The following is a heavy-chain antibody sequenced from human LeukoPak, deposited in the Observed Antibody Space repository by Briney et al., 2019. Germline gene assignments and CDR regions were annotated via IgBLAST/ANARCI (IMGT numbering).Heavy chain of an antibody. Sequence: PGGSLRLSCAASGFTFSSYGMHWVRQAPGKGLEWVAVISYDGSNKFYADSVKGRFTISRDNSKNTLYLQMNSLRAEDTAVYYCATPKYYDILTGSPFDYWGQGTLVTVSS. D-gene: IGHD3-9*01. CDR3: ATPKYYDILTGSPFDY. V-gene: IGHV3-30*03. CDR1: GFTFSSYG. CDR2: ISYDGSNK. J-gene: IGHJ4*02.